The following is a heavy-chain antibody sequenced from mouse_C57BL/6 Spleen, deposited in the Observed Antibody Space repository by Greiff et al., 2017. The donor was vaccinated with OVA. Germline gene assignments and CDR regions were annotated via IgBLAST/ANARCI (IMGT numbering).Heavy chain of an antibody. J-gene: IGHJ1*03. CDR1: GFTFNTYA. Sequence: EVQGVESGGGLVQPKGSLKLSCAASGFTFNTYAMHWVRQAPGKGLEWVARIRSKSSNYATYYADSVKDRFTISRDDSQSLLYLQMNNLKTEDTAMYYCVVDYYGSSYKSWYFDVWGTGTTVTVSS. CDR3: VVDYYGSSYKSWYFDV. D-gene: IGHD1-1*01. CDR2: IRSKSSNYAT. V-gene: IGHV10-3*01.